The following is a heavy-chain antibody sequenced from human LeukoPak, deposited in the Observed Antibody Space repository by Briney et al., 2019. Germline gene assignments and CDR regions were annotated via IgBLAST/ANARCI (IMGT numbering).Heavy chain of an antibody. CDR2: IYTSGST. D-gene: IGHD5-18*01. CDR3: ARVSPTIQAVDY. V-gene: IGHV4-4*07. CDR1: GGSISSYY. J-gene: IGHJ4*02. Sequence: SETLSLTCTVSGGSISSYYWSWIRQPAGKGLEWIGRIYTSGSTNYNPSLESRVTMSVDTSKNQFSLKLSSVTAADTAVYYCARVSPTIQAVDYWGQGTLVTASS.